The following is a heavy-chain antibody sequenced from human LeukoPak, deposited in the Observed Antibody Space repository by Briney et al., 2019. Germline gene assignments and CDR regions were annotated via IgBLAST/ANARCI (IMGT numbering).Heavy chain of an antibody. CDR1: GFTFSSYE. CDR2: ISSSSSYI. CDR3: ARDPNWNYVFDY. J-gene: IGHJ4*02. V-gene: IGHV3-21*01. Sequence: PGGSLRLSCAASGFTFSSYEMNWVRQAPGKGLEWVSSISSSSSYIYYADSVKGRFTISRDNAKNSLYLQMNSLRAEDTAVYYCARDPNWNYVFDYWGQGTLVTVSS. D-gene: IGHD1-7*01.